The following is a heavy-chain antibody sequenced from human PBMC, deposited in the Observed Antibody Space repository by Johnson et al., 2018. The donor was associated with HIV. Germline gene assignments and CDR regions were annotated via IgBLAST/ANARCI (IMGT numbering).Heavy chain of an antibody. V-gene: IGHV3-30*04. J-gene: IGHJ3*02. D-gene: IGHD4-17*01. Sequence: QVQLVESGGGLVQPGRSLRLSCAASGFSFSTYAMHWVRQAPGKGLEWLIVISYDGSNTYYADSVKGRFTISRENSKNTLYLQMNSLRAEDTAVYYCARGRKTVTTVRPSAFDIWGQGTMVTVSS. CDR3: ARGRKTVTTVRPSAFDI. CDR1: GFSFSTYA. CDR2: ISYDGSNT.